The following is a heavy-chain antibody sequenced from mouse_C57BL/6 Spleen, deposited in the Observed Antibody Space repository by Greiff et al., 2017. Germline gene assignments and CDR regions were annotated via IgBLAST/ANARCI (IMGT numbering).Heavy chain of an antibody. D-gene: IGHD2-4*01. CDR3: ARTDYDASPWFAY. Sequence: EVKLVESGPELVQPGASVKISCKASGYSFTDYNMNWVKQSNGKSLEWIGVINPNYGTTSYNQKFKGKATLTVDQSSSTAYMHLNSLTSEDSAVYYCARTDYDASPWFAYWGQGTLVTVSA. CDR2: INPNYGTT. V-gene: IGHV1-39*01. J-gene: IGHJ3*01. CDR1: GYSFTDYN.